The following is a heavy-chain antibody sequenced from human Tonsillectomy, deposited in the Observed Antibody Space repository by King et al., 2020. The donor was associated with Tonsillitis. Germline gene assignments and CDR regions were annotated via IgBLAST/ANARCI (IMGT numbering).Heavy chain of an antibody. Sequence: QLVQSGAEVKKPGSSVKVSCKASGGTLSNYAITWVRQAPGQGLDWMGGIIPIFGTADYAQKSLGRVPITADKSTSTAYMELSSLRSDDTAVYYCARGKCSNGSCYDWFDPGGQGTLVTVPS. D-gene: IGHD2-15*01. J-gene: IGHJ5*02. V-gene: IGHV1-69*06. CDR1: GGTLSNYA. CDR2: IIPIFGTA. CDR3: ARGKCSNGSCYDWFDP.